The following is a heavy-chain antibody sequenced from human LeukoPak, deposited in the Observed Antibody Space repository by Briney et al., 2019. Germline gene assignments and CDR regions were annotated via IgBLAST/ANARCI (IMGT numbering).Heavy chain of an antibody. CDR3: AKGPRLGYCSSTSCYSFDY. Sequence: GGSLRLSCAASGFTFSSYGMHWVRQAPGKGLEWVAFIRYDGSNKYYADSVKGRFTISKDNSKNTQYLQMNSLRAEDTAVYYCAKGPRLGYCSSTSCYSFDYWGQGTLVTVSS. CDR2: IRYDGSNK. J-gene: IGHJ4*02. D-gene: IGHD2-2*01. V-gene: IGHV3-30*02. CDR1: GFTFSSYG.